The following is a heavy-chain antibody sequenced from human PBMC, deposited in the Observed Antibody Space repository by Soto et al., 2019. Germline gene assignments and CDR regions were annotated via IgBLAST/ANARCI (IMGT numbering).Heavy chain of an antibody. V-gene: IGHV4-31*03. J-gene: IGHJ5*02. Sequence: QVQLQESGPGLVKPSQTLSLTCTVSGGSISSGGYYWSWIRQHPGKGLEWIGYIYYSGSTYYNPSLKRRVTISVDTSKNQFSLKLSSVTAADTAVYYCANVIVGAPMGWFDPWGQGTLVTVSS. CDR3: ANVIVGAPMGWFDP. CDR2: IYYSGST. CDR1: GGSISSGGYY. D-gene: IGHD1-26*01.